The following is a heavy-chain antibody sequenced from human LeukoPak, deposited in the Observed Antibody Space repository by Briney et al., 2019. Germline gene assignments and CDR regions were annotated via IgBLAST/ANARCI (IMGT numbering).Heavy chain of an antibody. D-gene: IGHD6-25*01. J-gene: IGHJ3*02. Sequence: GASVRVSCKASGDTFTGYYMHWVRQAPGQGLEWMGWINPNSGGTSYAQKFQGRVTMTRDTSISTAYMELSRLRSDDTAVYYCARERLPSDDAFDIWGQGTMVTVSS. CDR1: GDTFTGYY. V-gene: IGHV1-2*02. CDR2: INPNSGGT. CDR3: ARERLPSDDAFDI.